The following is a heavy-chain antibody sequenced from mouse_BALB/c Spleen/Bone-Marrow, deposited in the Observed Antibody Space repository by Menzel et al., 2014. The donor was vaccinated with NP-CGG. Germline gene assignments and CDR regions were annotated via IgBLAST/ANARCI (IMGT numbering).Heavy chain of an antibody. V-gene: IGHV1-69*02. CDR2: IYPSDSYT. Sequence: QVQLQQSGAELVRPGASVKLSCKASGYTFTSYWINWVKQRPGQGLEWIGNIYPSDSYTNYNQKFKDKATLTVDKSSSTAYMQLSSPTSEDSAVYYCTRTYDYDEGGFDHWGQGTTLTVSS. J-gene: IGHJ2*01. CDR3: TRTYDYDEGGFDH. D-gene: IGHD2-4*01. CDR1: GYTFTSYW.